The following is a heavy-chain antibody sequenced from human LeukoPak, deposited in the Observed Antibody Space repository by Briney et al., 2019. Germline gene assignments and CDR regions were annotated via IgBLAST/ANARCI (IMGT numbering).Heavy chain of an antibody. CDR3: AKDMGGGSNYYYGMDV. J-gene: IGHJ6*02. Sequence: GGSLRLSCAASGFTVSSNYMSWVRQAPGKGLEWVSGISWNSGSIGYADSVKGRFTISRDNAKNSLYLQMNSLRAEDTALYYCAKDMGGGSNYYYGMDVWGQGTTVTVSS. CDR1: GFTVSSNY. V-gene: IGHV3-9*01. D-gene: IGHD2-15*01. CDR2: ISWNSGSI.